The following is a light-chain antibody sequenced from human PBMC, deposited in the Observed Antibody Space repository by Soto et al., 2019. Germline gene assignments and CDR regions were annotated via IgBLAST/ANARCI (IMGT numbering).Light chain of an antibody. CDR1: SSDVGGYNY. V-gene: IGLV2-8*01. CDR2: EVS. Sequence: QSVLTQPPSASGSPGQSVTISCTGTSSDVGGYNYVSWYQQHPGKAPKLMIYEVSKRPSGVPDRFSGSKSGNTASLTVSGLLAEDEADYFCSSNAGNNNLMFGGGTQLTVL. CDR3: SSNAGNNNLM. J-gene: IGLJ3*02.